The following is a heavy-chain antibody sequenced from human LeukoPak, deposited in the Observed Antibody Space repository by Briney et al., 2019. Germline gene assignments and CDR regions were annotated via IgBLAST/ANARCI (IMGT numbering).Heavy chain of an antibody. Sequence: GGSLRLSCAASGFTFSSYGMPWVRQAPGKGLEWVAVIWNDGSKSNYPDSVKGRFTISRDDSKNTLFLQMSSLRVEDTAVYYCARFRSGWYMDYWGQGTLVTVSS. J-gene: IGHJ4*02. CDR3: ARFRSGWYMDY. CDR2: IWNDGSKS. V-gene: IGHV3-33*01. CDR1: GFTFSSYG. D-gene: IGHD6-19*01.